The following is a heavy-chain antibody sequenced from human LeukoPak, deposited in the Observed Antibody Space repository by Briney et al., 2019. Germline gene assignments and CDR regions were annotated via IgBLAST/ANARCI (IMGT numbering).Heavy chain of an antibody. V-gene: IGHV3-66*01. D-gene: IGHD3-16*02. J-gene: IGHJ4*02. CDR2: IYSAGNT. CDR3: ARVRLGELSTIDY. CDR1: GFTFSSYP. Sequence: GGSLRLSCAASGFTFSSYPLSWVRQAPGKGLEWVSVIYSAGNTYYADSVKGRFTMSRDDSKNTLYLQMNSLRAEDTAVYYCARVRLGELSTIDYWGQGTLVTVSS.